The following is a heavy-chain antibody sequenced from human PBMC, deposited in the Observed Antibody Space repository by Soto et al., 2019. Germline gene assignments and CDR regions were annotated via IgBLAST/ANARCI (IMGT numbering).Heavy chain of an antibody. CDR2: ISGSGGST. Sequence: GGSLRLSCAASGFTFSSYSMNWVRQAPGKGLEWVSAISGSGGSTYYADSVKGRFTISRDNSKNTLYLQMNSLRAEDTAVYYCAKDPSSTYYYDSSDYFDYWGQGTLVTVSS. J-gene: IGHJ4*02. D-gene: IGHD3-22*01. CDR3: AKDPSSTYYYDSSDYFDY. CDR1: GFTFSSYS. V-gene: IGHV3-23*01.